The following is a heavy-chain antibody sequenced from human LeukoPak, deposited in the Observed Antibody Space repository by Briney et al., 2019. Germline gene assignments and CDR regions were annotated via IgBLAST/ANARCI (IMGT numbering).Heavy chain of an antibody. CDR2: INHSGST. V-gene: IGHV4-34*01. CDR1: GGSFSGYY. J-gene: IGHJ4*02. CDR3: ARNPMREKPSLTRGTYYFDY. D-gene: IGHD3-22*01. Sequence: SETLSLTCAVYGGSFSGYYWSWIRQPPGKGLEWIGEINHSGSTNYNPSLKSRVTISVDTSKNQFSLKLSSVTAADTAVYYCARNPMREKPSLTRGTYYFDYWGQGTLVTVSS.